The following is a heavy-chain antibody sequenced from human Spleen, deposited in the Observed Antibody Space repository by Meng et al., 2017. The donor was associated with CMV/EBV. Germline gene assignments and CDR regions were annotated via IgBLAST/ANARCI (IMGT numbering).Heavy chain of an antibody. CDR2: IYYSGST. CDR1: GGSISSYY. V-gene: IGHV4-59*12. Sequence: SETLSLTCTVSGGSISSYYWSWIRQPPGKGLEWIGYIYYSGSTNYNPSLKSRVTISVDKSKNQFSLKLSSVTAADTAVYYCARGCSSTSCYIGGYQYFDYWGQGTLVTVSS. D-gene: IGHD2-2*02. J-gene: IGHJ4*02. CDR3: ARGCSSTSCYIGGYQYFDY.